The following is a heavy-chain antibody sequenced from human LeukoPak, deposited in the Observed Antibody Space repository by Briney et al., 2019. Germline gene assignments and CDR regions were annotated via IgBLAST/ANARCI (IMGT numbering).Heavy chain of an antibody. V-gene: IGHV1-18*01. CDR3: ATHPYLGSGSFYPLDY. CDR1: GYTFTSYG. CDR2: ISAYNGNT. J-gene: IGHJ4*02. D-gene: IGHD3-10*01. Sequence: ASVKVSCKASGYTFTSYGISWVRQAPGQGLEWMGWISAYNGNTNYAQKLQGRVTMTTDTSTSTAYMELRSLRSDDTAVYYCATHPYLGSGSFYPLDYWGQGTLVTVSS.